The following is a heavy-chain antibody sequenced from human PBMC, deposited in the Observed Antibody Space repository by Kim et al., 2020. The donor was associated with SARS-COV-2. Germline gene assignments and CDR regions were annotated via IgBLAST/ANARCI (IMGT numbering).Heavy chain of an antibody. J-gene: IGHJ6*02. CDR3: ATLSSGYFYGMDV. V-gene: IGHV3-9*01. D-gene: IGHD5-12*01. Sequence: GYADSVKGRFPISSDNAKNSMYLKMNSLRAEDTALYYCATLSSGYFYGMDVWGQGTTVTVSS.